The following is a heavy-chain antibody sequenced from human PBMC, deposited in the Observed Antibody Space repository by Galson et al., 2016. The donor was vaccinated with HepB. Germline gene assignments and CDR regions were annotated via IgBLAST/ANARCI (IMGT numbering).Heavy chain of an antibody. Sequence: SLRLSCAASGFTFSDYYMNWVRQAPGKGLEWVSYISGSGNTIYYADSVKGRFAISRDNAKNSLYLQMYSLRAEDTAVYYCARDPQRSYVSGTYSAGLDVWGKGTAVTVSS. CDR1: GFTFSDYY. V-gene: IGHV3-11*01. CDR2: ISGSGNTI. CDR3: ARDPQRSYVSGTYSAGLDV. D-gene: IGHD3-16*01. J-gene: IGHJ6*04.